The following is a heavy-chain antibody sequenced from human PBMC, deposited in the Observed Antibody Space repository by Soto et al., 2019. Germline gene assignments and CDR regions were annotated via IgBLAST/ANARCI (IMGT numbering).Heavy chain of an antibody. D-gene: IGHD3-9*01. V-gene: IGHV4-34*01. CDR3: ARESHDILTGPPWVWYFDL. CDR2: INDRGSI. J-gene: IGHJ2*01. Sequence: QVQLQQWGAGPLRPLETLSLTCGVSGGSFSGYYWAWIRQSPGKGLEWIGEINDRGSINYNPSLKSRVSISVDTSKNHYSLNLRSVPAAGTAVYYCARESHDILTGPPWVWYFDLWGRGTLVTVSS. CDR1: GGSFSGYY.